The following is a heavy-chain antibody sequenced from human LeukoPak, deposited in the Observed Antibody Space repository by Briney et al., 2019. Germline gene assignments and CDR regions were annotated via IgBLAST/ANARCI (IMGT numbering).Heavy chain of an antibody. CDR3: ARERGYSYGSNAFDI. CDR1: GGTFISYA. Sequence: AASVKVSCKASGGTFISYAISWVRQAPGQGLEWMGGSIPIFGTANYAQKFQGRGTITTDESTSTAYMELSSLRSEDTAVYYCARERGYSYGSNAFDIWGQGTMVTVSS. V-gene: IGHV1-69*05. J-gene: IGHJ3*02. CDR2: SIPIFGTA. D-gene: IGHD5-18*01.